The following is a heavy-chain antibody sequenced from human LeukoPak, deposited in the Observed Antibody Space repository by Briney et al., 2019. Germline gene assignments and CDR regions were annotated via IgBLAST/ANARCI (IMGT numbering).Heavy chain of an antibody. Sequence: GGSLRLSCAASGFTFSSYGMHWVRQAPGKGLEWVAVIWYDGSNKYYADSVKGRFTISRDNSENTLYLQMNSLRAEDTAVYYCARVSGAGQDDAFDIWGQGTMVTVSS. CDR2: IWYDGSNK. V-gene: IGHV3-33*01. CDR3: ARVSGAGQDDAFDI. D-gene: IGHD6-25*01. J-gene: IGHJ3*02. CDR1: GFTFSSYG.